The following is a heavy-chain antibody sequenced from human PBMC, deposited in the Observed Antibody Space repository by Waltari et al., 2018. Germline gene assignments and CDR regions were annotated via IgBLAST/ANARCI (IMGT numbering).Heavy chain of an antibody. Sequence: EVQLLESGGDLVQPGGSLRLSCAAFGFTFSSFAFNWVRRAPGKGLEWVSTVSRSGSNTYYADSVKGRFTISRDNSKNTLYLQMSSLRADDTAVYYCARSNFLDYWGQGALVTVSS. V-gene: IGHV3-23*01. D-gene: IGHD3-3*01. CDR3: ARSNFLDY. CDR2: VSRSGSNT. CDR1: GFTFSSFA. J-gene: IGHJ4*02.